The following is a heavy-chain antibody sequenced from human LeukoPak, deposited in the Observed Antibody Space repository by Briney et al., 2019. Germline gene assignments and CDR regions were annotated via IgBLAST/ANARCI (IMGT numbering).Heavy chain of an antibody. CDR2: IKGDGIST. J-gene: IGHJ4*02. CDR1: GFDFSSNW. Sequence: GGSLRLSCAASGFDFSSNWMHWVRHAPGQGLVWVSRIKGDGISTNYADSVKGRFTISRDIAKNALYLQMNSLRAEDTGVYYCAKDHYWSIDYWGRGTLVTVSS. CDR3: AKDHYWSIDY. V-gene: IGHV3-74*01. D-gene: IGHD3-3*01.